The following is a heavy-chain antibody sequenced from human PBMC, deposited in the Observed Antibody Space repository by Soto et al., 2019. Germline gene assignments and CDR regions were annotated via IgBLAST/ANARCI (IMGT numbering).Heavy chain of an antibody. CDR1: GYTFINYH. J-gene: IGHJ4*02. CDR3: AKSPRGEMATD. D-gene: IGHD5-12*01. CDR2: INTYNGMT. Sequence: QVQLVQSGGEVKKPGASVTVSCKASGYTFINYHITWVRQAPGQGLEWMAWINTYNGMTDYAQRFQGRVTMTRDTSTSTAYMELRNLGSYDTAVHFCAKSPRGEMATDCGQGTLVTVSS. V-gene: IGHV1-18*01.